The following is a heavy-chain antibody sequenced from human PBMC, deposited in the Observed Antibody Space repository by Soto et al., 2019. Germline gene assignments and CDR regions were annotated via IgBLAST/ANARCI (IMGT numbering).Heavy chain of an antibody. D-gene: IGHD2-15*01. CDR3: GAATSAY. V-gene: IGHV3-21*01. J-gene: IGHJ4*02. CDR1: GFTFSSYT. CDR2: ISRSSSYI. Sequence: EVQLVESGGGLVKPGGSLRLSCAASGFTFSSYTMNWVRQAPGKGLEWVSSISRSSSYIYFADSVKGRFTISRDNAKNSLYLQMNSLRAEDTAVYYCGAATSAYWGQGTLVTVSS.